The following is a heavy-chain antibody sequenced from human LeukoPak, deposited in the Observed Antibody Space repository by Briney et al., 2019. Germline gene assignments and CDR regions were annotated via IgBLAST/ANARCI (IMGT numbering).Heavy chain of an antibody. D-gene: IGHD3/OR15-3a*01. J-gene: IGHJ5*02. CDR2: INPSSGRT. Sequence: ASVPVSCKASGYTFTSYYMNWVRQAPGQGLEWMGIINPSSGRTTYAQKFQGRVTMTRDTSTSTVYMELTSLRSEDTAVFYCARGGLPARSWFDPWGQGTLVTVSS. CDR3: ARGGLPARSWFDP. V-gene: IGHV1-46*01. CDR1: GYTFTSYY.